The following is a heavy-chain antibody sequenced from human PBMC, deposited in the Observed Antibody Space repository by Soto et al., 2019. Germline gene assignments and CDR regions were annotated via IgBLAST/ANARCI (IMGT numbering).Heavy chain of an antibody. CDR1: GFTFSSYA. CDR3: AKVSPAPEDYDYIWGSTSFGY. CDR2: ISGSGGST. J-gene: IGHJ4*02. V-gene: IGHV3-23*01. Sequence: GGSLRLSCAASGFTFSSYAMSWVRQAPGKGLEWVSAISGSGGSTYYADSVKGRFTISRDNSKNTLYLQMNSLRAEDTAVYYCAKVSPAPEDYDYIWGSTSFGYWGQGTLVTVSS. D-gene: IGHD3-16*01.